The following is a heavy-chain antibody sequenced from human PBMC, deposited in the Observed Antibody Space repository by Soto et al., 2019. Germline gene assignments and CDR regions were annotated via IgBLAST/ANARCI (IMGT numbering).Heavy chain of an antibody. V-gene: IGHV3-73*01. J-gene: IGHJ4*02. Sequence: GGSLRLSCAASGFTFSGSAMHWVRQASGKGLEWVGRIRSKANSYATAYAPSVKGRFTVSRDDSRNTTYLQLNSLKSEDTAVYYCTPEGTGFDYWGQGTLVTVS. CDR1: GFTFSGSA. CDR2: IRSKANSYAT. CDR3: TPEGTGFDY. D-gene: IGHD1-1*01.